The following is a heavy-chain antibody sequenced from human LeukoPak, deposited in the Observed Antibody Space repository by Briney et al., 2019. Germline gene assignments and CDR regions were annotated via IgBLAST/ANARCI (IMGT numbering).Heavy chain of an antibody. V-gene: IGHV3-23*01. CDR3: ARHDSFIPY. CDR1: GFTFSDYA. J-gene: IGHJ4*02. D-gene: IGHD5-18*01. Sequence: PGGSLRLSCAASGFTFSDYAMSWVRQAAGKGQEWVSGISDTGRRTYYTDSVKGRFTISRDDSKKTVYLQMKTLTAEDTAIYFCARHDSFIPYWGQGTLVTVSS. CDR2: ISDTGRRT.